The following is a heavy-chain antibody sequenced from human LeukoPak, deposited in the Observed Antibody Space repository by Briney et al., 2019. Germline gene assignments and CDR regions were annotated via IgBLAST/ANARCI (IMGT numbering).Heavy chain of an antibody. CDR3: VSFYETY. V-gene: IGHV3-74*01. D-gene: IGHD2/OR15-2a*01. J-gene: IGHJ4*02. Sequence: GGSLRLSCAASGNYWMHWVRQVPGKGLVWVSHINSDGSWTSYADSVKGRFTVSKDNAKNTVYLQMNSLRAEDTAVYYCVSFYETYWGRGTLVTVSS. CDR2: INSDGSWT. CDR1: GNYW.